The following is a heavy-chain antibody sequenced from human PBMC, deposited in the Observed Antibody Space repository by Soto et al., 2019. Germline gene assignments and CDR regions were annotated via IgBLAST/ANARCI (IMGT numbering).Heavy chain of an antibody. CDR1: GFTFSSYA. CDR2: ISGSGGST. J-gene: IGHJ4*02. D-gene: IGHD3-3*01. V-gene: IGHV3-23*01. CDR3: AKDQEDYDFWSGYYPHDC. Sequence: GGSLRLSCAASGFTFSSYAMSWVRQAPGKGLEWVSAISGSGGSTYYADSVKGRFTISRDNSKNTLYLQMNSLRAEDTAVYYCAKDQEDYDFWSGYYPHDCWGQGTLVTVSS.